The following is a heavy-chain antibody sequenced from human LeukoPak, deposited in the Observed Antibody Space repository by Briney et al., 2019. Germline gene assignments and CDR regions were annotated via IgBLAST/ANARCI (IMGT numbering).Heavy chain of an antibody. Sequence: GGSLRLSCAASGFTFSSYWMSWVRQAPGKGLEWVANIKQDGSEKYYVDSVKGRFTISRDNAKNSLYLQMNSLRAEDTAVYYCARDAYDFWSGYYYYGMGVWGQGTTVTVSS. J-gene: IGHJ6*02. CDR2: IKQDGSEK. CDR3: ARDAYDFWSGYYYYGMGV. CDR1: GFTFSSYW. V-gene: IGHV3-7*01. D-gene: IGHD3-3*01.